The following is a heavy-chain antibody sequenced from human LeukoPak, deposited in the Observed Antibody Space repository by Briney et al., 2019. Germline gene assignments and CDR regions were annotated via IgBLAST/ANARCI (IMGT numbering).Heavy chain of an antibody. V-gene: IGHV3-23*01. J-gene: IGHJ4*02. CDR1: GFTFSSYA. CDR3: AKDVGSGTYYDY. D-gene: IGHD3-10*01. CDR2: ISGSGGST. Sequence: TGGSLRLSCAASGFTFSSYAMSWVRQAPGKGLEWVSAISGSGGSTYYADSVKGRFTISRDNSKNALYLQMNSLRAEDTAIYFCAKDVGSGTYYDYWGQGTLVTVSS.